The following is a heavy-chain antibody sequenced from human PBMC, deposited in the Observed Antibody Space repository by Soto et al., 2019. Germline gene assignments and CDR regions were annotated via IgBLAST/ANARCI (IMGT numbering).Heavy chain of an antibody. CDR1: GGSISSYY. CDR2: IYYSGST. CDR3: ARDLIAAAGPGAFDI. V-gene: IGHV4-59*01. Sequence: SETLSLTCTVSGGSISSYYWSWIRQPPGKGLEWIGYIYYSGSTNYNPSLKSRVTISVDTSKNQFSLKLSSVTAADTAVYYCARDLIAAAGPGAFDIWGQGTMVTVSS. J-gene: IGHJ3*02. D-gene: IGHD6-13*01.